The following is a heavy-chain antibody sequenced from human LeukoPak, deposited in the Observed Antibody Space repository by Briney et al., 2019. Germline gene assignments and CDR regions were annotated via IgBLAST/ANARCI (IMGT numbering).Heavy chain of an antibody. CDR3: ATGYSYGGDFDC. CDR1: GGSISSYY. Sequence: SETLSLTCTVSGGSISSYYWSWIRQPPGKGLEWIGYIYYSGSTNYNPSLKSRVTISVDTSKNQFSLKLSSVTAADTAVYYCATGYSYGGDFDCWGQGTLVTVSS. V-gene: IGHV4-59*01. D-gene: IGHD5-18*01. J-gene: IGHJ4*02. CDR2: IYYSGST.